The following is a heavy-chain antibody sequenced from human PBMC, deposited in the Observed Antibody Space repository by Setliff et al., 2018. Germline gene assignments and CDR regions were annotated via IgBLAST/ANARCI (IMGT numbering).Heavy chain of an antibody. Sequence: ASVKVSCKTSGYAFPFYYLHWVRQAPGQGLEWMGRINPNSGGTNYAQRFQGRVTMTRDTSITTVYMELKNLRSDDTAVYYCAKVPGIATAGQTDSYYYYYYYMDVWGKGTTVTVSS. CDR1: GYAFPFYY. CDR3: AKVPGIATAGQTDSYYYYYYYMDV. J-gene: IGHJ6*03. CDR2: INPNSGGT. V-gene: IGHV1-2*06. D-gene: IGHD6-13*01.